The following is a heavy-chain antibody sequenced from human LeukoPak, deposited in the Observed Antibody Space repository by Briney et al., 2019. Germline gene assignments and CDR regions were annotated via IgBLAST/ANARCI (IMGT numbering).Heavy chain of an antibody. CDR3: ARLAAAGTSRDY. J-gene: IGHJ4*02. V-gene: IGHV1-18*01. D-gene: IGHD6-13*01. CDR1: GYTFTSYG. Sequence: ASVKVSCKASGYTFTSYGMSWVRQAPGQGLEWMGWISAYNGNTNYAQKLQGRVTMTTDTSTSTAYMELRSLRSDDTAVYCCARLAAAGTSRDYWGQGTLVTVSS. CDR2: ISAYNGNT.